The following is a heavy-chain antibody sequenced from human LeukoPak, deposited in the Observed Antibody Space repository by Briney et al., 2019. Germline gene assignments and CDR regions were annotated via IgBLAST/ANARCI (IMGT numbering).Heavy chain of an antibody. J-gene: IGHJ4*02. Sequence: SGGSLRLSCAASRFTFDEYGMSWVRQTAGKGLEWVSGINWNGRSIGYADSVKGRFTISRDNAKNSLYLQMNSLRAEDTALYYCVKDTYYYGSGSSTYFDYWGQGTLVTVSS. V-gene: IGHV3-20*04. D-gene: IGHD3-10*01. CDR3: VKDTYYYGSGSSTYFDY. CDR2: INWNGRSI. CDR1: RFTFDEYG.